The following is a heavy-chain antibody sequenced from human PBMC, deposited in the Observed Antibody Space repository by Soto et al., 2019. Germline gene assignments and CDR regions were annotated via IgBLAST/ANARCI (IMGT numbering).Heavy chain of an antibody. CDR1: GYSFTSYW. CDR2: IYPGDSDT. V-gene: IGHV5-51*01. J-gene: IGHJ6*02. CDR3: ARQRRTTRFDYGMDV. D-gene: IGHD3-3*01. Sequence: GESLKISCKGSGYSFTSYWIGWVRQMPGKGLEWMGIIYPGDSDTRYSPSFQGQVTIPADKSISTAYLQWSSLKASDTAMYYCARQRRTTRFDYGMDVWGQGTTVTVSS.